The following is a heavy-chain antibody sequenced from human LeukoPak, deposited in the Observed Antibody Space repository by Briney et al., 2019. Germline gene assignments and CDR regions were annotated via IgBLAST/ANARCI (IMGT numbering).Heavy chain of an antibody. CDR1: GGSFSVYY. CDR3: AGLIAAAGTKYNWFDP. J-gene: IGHJ5*02. D-gene: IGHD6-13*01. CDR2: INHSGST. Sequence: PSETLSLTCAVYGGSFSVYYWSWIRQPPGKGLEWIGEINHSGSTNYNPSLKSRVTISVDTSKNQFSLKLSSVTAADTAVYYCAGLIAAAGTKYNWFDPWGQGTLVTVSS. V-gene: IGHV4-34*01.